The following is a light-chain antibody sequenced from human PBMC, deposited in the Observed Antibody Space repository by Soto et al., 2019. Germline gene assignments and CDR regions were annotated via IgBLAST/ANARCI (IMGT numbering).Light chain of an antibody. CDR2: DAS. Sequence: EIVLTQSPATLSLSPGERATLTCRASQTVGSYLAWYQQKPGQAPRLLIYDASNRATGIPARFSGSGSGTDFTLTITSLEPVDFAVYYCQQRGNWPLTFGGGTKLEIK. J-gene: IGKJ4*01. V-gene: IGKV3-11*01. CDR3: QQRGNWPLT. CDR1: QTVGSY.